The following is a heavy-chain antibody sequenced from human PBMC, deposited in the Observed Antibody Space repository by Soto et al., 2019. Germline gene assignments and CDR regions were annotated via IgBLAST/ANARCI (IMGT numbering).Heavy chain of an antibody. D-gene: IGHD3-3*01. V-gene: IGHV4-39*01. CDR1: GGSISSSSHY. CDR2: IYYSGST. CDR3: ARHYGGHDLVLRFLEWLFDY. J-gene: IGHJ4*02. Sequence: SETLSLTCTVSGGSISSSSHYWGWIRQPPGKGLEWIGSIYYSGSTYYNPSLKRRVTISVDTSKNQFSLKLSSVTAADTAVYYCARHYGGHDLVLRFLEWLFDYWGQGTLVTVS.